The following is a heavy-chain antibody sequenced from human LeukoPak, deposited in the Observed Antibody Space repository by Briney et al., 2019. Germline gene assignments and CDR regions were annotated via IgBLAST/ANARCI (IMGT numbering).Heavy chain of an antibody. CDR2: ISGSGGST. CDR1: GFTFSSYG. CDR3: ARGLTIVVTPSSLHDAFDI. V-gene: IGHV3-23*01. Sequence: GGTLRLSCAASGFTFSSYGMSWVRQAPGKGLEWVSAISGSGGSTYYADSVKGRFTISRDNSKNTLYLQMNSLRAEDTAVYYCARGLTIVVTPSSLHDAFDIWGQGTMVTVSS. D-gene: IGHD2-21*02. J-gene: IGHJ3*02.